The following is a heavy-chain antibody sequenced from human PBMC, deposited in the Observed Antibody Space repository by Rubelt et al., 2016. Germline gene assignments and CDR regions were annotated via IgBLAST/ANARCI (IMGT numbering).Heavy chain of an antibody. J-gene: IGHJ4*02. CDR2: ISSSSNTI. CDR1: GFTFSSNS. Sequence: GQLVESGGGSVQPGGSLRLSCAASGFTFSSNSMHWVRQAPGKGLEWVSYISSSSNTIYYADSVKGRFTISRDNAKDSLYLQMNSLRAEDTAVYYCARTGKGWGQGTLVTVSS. V-gene: IGHV3-48*01. CDR3: ARTGKG.